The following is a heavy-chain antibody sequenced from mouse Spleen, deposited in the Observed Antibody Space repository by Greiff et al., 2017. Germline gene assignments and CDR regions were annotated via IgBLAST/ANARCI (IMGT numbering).Heavy chain of an antibody. D-gene: IGHD1-1*01. CDR2: ISDGGSYT. Sequence: EVQVVESGGGLVKPGGSLKLSCAASGFTFSSYAMSWVRQTPEKRLEWVATISDGGSYTYYPDNVKGRFTISRDNAKNNLYLQMSHLKSEDTAMYYCARDPLLITTGEYYFDYWGQGTTLTVSS. J-gene: IGHJ2*01. CDR1: GFTFSSYA. V-gene: IGHV5-4*01. CDR3: ARDPLLITTGEYYFDY.